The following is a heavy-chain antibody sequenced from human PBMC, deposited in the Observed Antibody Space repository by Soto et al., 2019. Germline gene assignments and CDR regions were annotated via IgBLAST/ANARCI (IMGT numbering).Heavy chain of an antibody. CDR1: GGSFSGFY. Sequence: SETLSLTCAVSGGSFSGFYWTWIRQPPGEGLEWIGEINHSGTINFNPSLRSRLTISLDSSKKHFSLKLTSLTAADAAVYYCARADRTLVTSYGLDVWGQGTTVTVSS. CDR2: INHSGTI. CDR3: ARADRTLVTSYGLDV. J-gene: IGHJ6*02. V-gene: IGHV4-34*01. D-gene: IGHD2-21*02.